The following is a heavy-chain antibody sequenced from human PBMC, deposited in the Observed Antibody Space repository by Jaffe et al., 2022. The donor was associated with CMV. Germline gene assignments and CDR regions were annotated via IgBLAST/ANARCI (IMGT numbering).Heavy chain of an antibody. CDR3: TTNKGDCSPSRCYPLGFDY. CDR1: GLTFRDSW. J-gene: IGHJ4*02. V-gene: IGHV3-15*01. Sequence: EVQVVESGGNLVKPGGSLRLSCAVSGLTFRDSWMNWVRQAPGKGLEWLGRIKTNHEDGTTIYAAPVKGRFTISRDDSQNMAYLQMNSLKSEDTGVYFCTTNKGDCSPSRCYPLGFDYWGQGILVTVSS. D-gene: IGHD2-2*01. CDR2: IKTNHEDGTT.